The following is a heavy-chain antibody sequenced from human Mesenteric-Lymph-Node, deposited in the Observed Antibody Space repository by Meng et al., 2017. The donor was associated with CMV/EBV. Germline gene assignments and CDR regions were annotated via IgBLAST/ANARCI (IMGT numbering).Heavy chain of an antibody. J-gene: IGHJ4*02. CDR2: MNPNRGAT. D-gene: IGHD3-10*01. CDR3: ARALRGVAQPPDY. CDR1: GYTFTGYF. Sequence: ASVTVSCKASGYTFTGYFMHLLRQAPGQGPEWMACMNPNRGATNYAQKFRGRVTMTRDTSISTAYMEVSSLRSDDTAVYYCARALRGVAQPPDYWGQGTLVTVSS. V-gene: IGHV1-2*02.